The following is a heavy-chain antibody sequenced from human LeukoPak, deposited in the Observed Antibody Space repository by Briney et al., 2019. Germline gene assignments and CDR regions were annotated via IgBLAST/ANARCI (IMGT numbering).Heavy chain of an antibody. CDR3: VGYSSGWFDY. CDR2: IYYSGST. Sequence: LETLSLTCTVSGGSISSSSYYWGWIRQPPGKGLEWIGSIYYSGSTYYNPSLKSRVTISVDTSKNQFSLKLSSVTAADTAVYYCVGYSSGWFDYWGQGTLVTVSS. V-gene: IGHV4-39*01. CDR1: GGSISSSSYY. D-gene: IGHD6-19*01. J-gene: IGHJ4*02.